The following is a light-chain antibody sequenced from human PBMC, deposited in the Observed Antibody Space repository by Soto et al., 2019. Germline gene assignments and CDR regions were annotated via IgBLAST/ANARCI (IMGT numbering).Light chain of an antibody. CDR3: QSYDSDFVV. V-gene: IGLV6-57*04. CDR2: ENN. CDR1: SGSIANNY. Sequence: NFMLTQPHSVSESPGKTLSISCTRSSGSIANNYVQWYQQRPGSAPTTVIYENNQRLSGVPDRFSGSTDGSSNSASLTISGLQTEDEADYSSQSYDSDFVVFGGGTKLTVL. J-gene: IGLJ2*01.